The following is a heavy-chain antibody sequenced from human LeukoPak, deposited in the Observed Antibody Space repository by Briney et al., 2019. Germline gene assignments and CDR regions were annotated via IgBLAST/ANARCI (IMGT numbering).Heavy chain of an antibody. CDR1: GFTFSSYA. CDR3: ATRIEQQLVP. Sequence: PGGSLRLSCAASGFTFSSYAMSWVRQAPGKGLEWVSAITSSGGSTYYADSVKGRFTISRDNSKSTLYLQMNSLGVDDTALYYCATRIEQQLVPGGQGTLVTVSS. V-gene: IGHV3-23*01. CDR2: ITSSGGST. D-gene: IGHD6-6*01. J-gene: IGHJ4*02.